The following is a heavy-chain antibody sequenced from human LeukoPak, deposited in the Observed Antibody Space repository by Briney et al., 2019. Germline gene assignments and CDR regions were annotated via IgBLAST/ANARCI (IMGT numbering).Heavy chain of an antibody. CDR1: GFTFSSYW. J-gene: IGHJ3*02. CDR3: ARDTDYIAVAPRDAFDI. Sequence: GGSLRLSCAASGFTFSSYWMSWVRQAPGKGLEWVANIKQDGSEKYYVDSVKGRFTISRDNAKNSLYLQMNSLRAEDTAVYYCARDTDYIAVAPRDAFDIWGQGTMVTVSS. CDR2: IKQDGSEK. D-gene: IGHD6-19*01. V-gene: IGHV3-7*01.